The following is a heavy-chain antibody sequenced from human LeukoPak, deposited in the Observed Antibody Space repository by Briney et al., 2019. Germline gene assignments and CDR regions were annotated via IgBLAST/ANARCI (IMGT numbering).Heavy chain of an antibody. J-gene: IGHJ4*02. CDR1: GGSISSYY. D-gene: IGHD2-15*01. Sequence: SETLSLTCTVSGGSISSYYWSWIRQPPGKGLEWIGYIYYSGSTNYNPSLKSRVTISVDTSKNQFSLKLSSVTAADTAVYYCAGVHCSGGSCHFDYWGQGTLVTVSS. CDR2: IYYSGST. V-gene: IGHV4-59*01. CDR3: AGVHCSGGSCHFDY.